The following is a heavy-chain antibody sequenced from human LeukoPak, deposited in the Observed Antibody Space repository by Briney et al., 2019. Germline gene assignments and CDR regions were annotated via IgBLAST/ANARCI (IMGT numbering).Heavy chain of an antibody. CDR2: INHSGST. D-gene: IGHD2-2*02. V-gene: IGHV4-34*01. J-gene: IGHJ4*02. CDR1: GEPFNGYY. Sequence: SETLSLTCAVYGEPFNGYYWNWIRQSPGKGLEWIGEINHSGSTNYNPSLKSRVTISVDTSKDQFTLKLNSVTAADTAVYYCASRYFCSSTSCYTFDYWGQGTLVTVSS. CDR3: ASRYFCSSTSCYTFDY.